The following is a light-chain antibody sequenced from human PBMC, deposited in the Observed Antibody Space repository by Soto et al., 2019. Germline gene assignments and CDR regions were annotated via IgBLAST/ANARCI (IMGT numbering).Light chain of an antibody. CDR2: AAS. CDR1: QGIGSW. J-gene: IGKJ2*01. CDR3: HHSNSFART. V-gene: IGKV1-12*01. Sequence: DIQMTQSPSSVSASVGDRVTITCRARQGIGSWLAWYQQKPGKAPKLLIYAASSFQSVVPSRVSGSGSGTDFALTVTVFEPEHFATYYCHHSNSFARTFGQGTKLASK.